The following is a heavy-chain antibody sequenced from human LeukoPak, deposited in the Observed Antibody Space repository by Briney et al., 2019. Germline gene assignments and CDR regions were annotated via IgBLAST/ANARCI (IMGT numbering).Heavy chain of an antibody. CDR1: GYTFTTYG. Sequence: ASVKLSCRASGYTFTTYGITWVRQAPGQGLEWLRWISTYNGKTNYAQEFQGRVTMTTATSTSTAYMELRTLRSDDTAVYFCARVQVLIVPAAINYWGQGTLVTVSS. CDR2: ISTYNGKT. CDR3: ARVQVLIVPAAINY. J-gene: IGHJ4*02. D-gene: IGHD2-2*01. V-gene: IGHV1-18*01.